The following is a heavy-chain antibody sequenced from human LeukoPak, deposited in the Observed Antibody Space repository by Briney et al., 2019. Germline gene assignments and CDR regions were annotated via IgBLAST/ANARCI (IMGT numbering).Heavy chain of an antibody. V-gene: IGHV3-30-3*01. D-gene: IGHD3-22*01. CDR2: ISYDGSNK. Sequence: GGSLRLSCAASGFTFSSYAMHWVRQAPGKGLEWVAVISYDGSNKYYADSVKGRFTISRDNSKNTLYLQMNSLRAEDTAVYYCAREILYYDSSGYFDYWGQGTRVTVSS. CDR3: AREILYYDSSGYFDY. J-gene: IGHJ4*02. CDR1: GFTFSSYA.